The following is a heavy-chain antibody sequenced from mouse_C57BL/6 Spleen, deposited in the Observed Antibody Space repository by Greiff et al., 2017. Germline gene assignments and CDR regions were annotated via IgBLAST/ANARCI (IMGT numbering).Heavy chain of an antibody. CDR2: ISDGGSYT. Sequence: EVQLVESGGGLVKPGGSLKLSCAASGFTFSSYAMSWVRQTPEKRLEWVATISDGGSYTYYPDNVKGRFTISRDNAKNNLYLQMSHLKSEDTAMYYCARGGLYYYGSNFDYWGQGTTLTVSS. CDR3: ARGGLYYYGSNFDY. D-gene: IGHD1-1*01. CDR1: GFTFSSYA. J-gene: IGHJ2*01. V-gene: IGHV5-4*01.